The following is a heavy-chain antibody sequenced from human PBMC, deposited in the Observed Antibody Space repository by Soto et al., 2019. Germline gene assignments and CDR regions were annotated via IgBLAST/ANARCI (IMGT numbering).Heavy chain of an antibody. CDR3: AGLLQSWFDP. V-gene: IGHV4-59*01. CDR1: GFSISSYY. CDR2: IYYSGST. Sequence: SETLSLTCTVSGFSISSYYWSWIRQPPGKGLEWIGYIYYSGSTNYNPSLKSRVTISVDTSKNQFSLKLSSVTAADTAVYYCAGLLQSWFDPWGQGTLVTVSS. D-gene: IGHD4-4*01. J-gene: IGHJ5*02.